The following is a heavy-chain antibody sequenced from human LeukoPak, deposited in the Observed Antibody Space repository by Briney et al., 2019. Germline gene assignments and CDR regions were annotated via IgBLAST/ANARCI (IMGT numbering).Heavy chain of an antibody. CDR3: ARAEYCSSTSCYSGGRLYSSSAGDY. J-gene: IGHJ4*02. V-gene: IGHV1-18*01. Sequence: GASVKVSRKASGYTFTSYGISWVRQAPGQGLEWMGWISAYNGNTNYAQKLQGRVTMTTDTSTSTAYMELRSLRSDDTAVYYCARAEYCSSTSCYSGGRLYSSSAGDYWGQGTLVTVSS. CDR2: ISAYNGNT. D-gene: IGHD2-2*01. CDR1: GYTFTSYG.